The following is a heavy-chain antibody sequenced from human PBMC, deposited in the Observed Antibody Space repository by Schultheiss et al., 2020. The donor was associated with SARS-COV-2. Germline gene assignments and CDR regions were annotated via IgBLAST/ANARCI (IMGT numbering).Heavy chain of an antibody. D-gene: IGHD4-11*01. CDR3: AKNQHSKIGYYGMDV. Sequence: GGSLRLSCAASGFTFSSYAMSWVRQAPGKGLEWVSAISGSGGSTYYADSVKGRFTISRDNAKNSLFLQMNSLRDEDTAVYYCAKNQHSKIGYYGMDVWGQGTTVTVSS. V-gene: IGHV3-23*01. J-gene: IGHJ6*02. CDR2: ISGSGGST. CDR1: GFTFSSYA.